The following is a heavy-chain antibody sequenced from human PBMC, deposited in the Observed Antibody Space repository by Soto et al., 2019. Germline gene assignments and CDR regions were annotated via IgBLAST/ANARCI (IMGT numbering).Heavy chain of an antibody. CDR3: ARDHDYGMDV. Sequence: GGSLRLSCGASVFTFSSYSMNWVRQAPGKGLEWVSSISSSSSYIYYADSVKGRFTISRDNAKNSLYLQMNSLRAEDTAVYYCARDHDYGMDVWGQGTTVTVSS. CDR1: VFTFSSYS. J-gene: IGHJ6*02. CDR2: ISSSSSYI. V-gene: IGHV3-21*01.